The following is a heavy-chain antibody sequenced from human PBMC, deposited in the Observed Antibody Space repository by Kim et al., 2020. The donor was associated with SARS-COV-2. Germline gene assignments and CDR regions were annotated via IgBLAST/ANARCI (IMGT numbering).Heavy chain of an antibody. Sequence: SETLSLTCTVSGGSISSGAYYWSWIRQHPGKGLEWIGYMSYSGTTYYNPSLKSRVTISVDTSKNQFSLRLSSVTAADTAVYYCARDSGILATTYYYYYGLYVWGQGTTVTVSS. CDR1: GGSISSGAYY. J-gene: IGHJ6*02. V-gene: IGHV4-31*03. CDR2: MSYSGTT. CDR3: ARDSGILATTYYYYYGLYV. D-gene: IGHD5-12*01.